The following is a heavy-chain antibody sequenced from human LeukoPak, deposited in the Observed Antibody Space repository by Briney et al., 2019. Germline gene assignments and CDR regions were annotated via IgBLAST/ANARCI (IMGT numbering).Heavy chain of an antibody. Sequence: SQTLSLTCTVSGGSISSGDYYWSWIRQPPGKGLEWIGYIYYSGSTNYNPSLKSRLTISVDTSKNQFSLKLSSVTAADTAVYYCARLLMTTVTTPIFDYWGQGTLVTVSS. J-gene: IGHJ4*02. V-gene: IGHV4-30-4*08. CDR3: ARLLMTTVTTPIFDY. D-gene: IGHD4-11*01. CDR2: IYYSGST. CDR1: GGSISSGDYY.